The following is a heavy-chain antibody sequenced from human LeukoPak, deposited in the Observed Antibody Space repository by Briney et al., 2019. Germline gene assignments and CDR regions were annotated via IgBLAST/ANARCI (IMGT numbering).Heavy chain of an antibody. CDR3: AKWGDYDVLTGYYVSDY. CDR2: IAGSGGDT. V-gene: IGHV3-23*01. CDR1: GFTFSNYA. Sequence: GASLRLSCAASGFTFSNYAMSWVRQAPGKGLEWVSAIAGSGGDTYYADSVKGRFTISRDNSKNTVFLQMNSLRAEDTAVYYCAKWGDYDVLTGYYVSDYWGQGTLVTVSS. D-gene: IGHD3-9*01. J-gene: IGHJ4*02.